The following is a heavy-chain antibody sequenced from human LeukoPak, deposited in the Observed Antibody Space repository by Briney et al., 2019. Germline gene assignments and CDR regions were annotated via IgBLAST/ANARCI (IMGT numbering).Heavy chain of an antibody. V-gene: IGHV4-38-2*01. CDR2: IYHSGST. D-gene: IGHD2-2*01. J-gene: IGHJ5*02. Sequence: SETLSLTCAVSGYSISTGYYWGWIRQPPGKGLEWIGTIYHSGSTYYNPSLKSRVTISVDTSKNQFSLKLSTVTAADTALYYCARSKCGSTSCYGGNWFDPWGQGTLVTVSS. CDR1: GYSISTGYY. CDR3: ARSKCGSTSCYGGNWFDP.